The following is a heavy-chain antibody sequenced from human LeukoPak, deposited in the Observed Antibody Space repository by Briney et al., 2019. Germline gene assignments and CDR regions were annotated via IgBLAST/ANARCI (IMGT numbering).Heavy chain of an antibody. D-gene: IGHD4-17*01. V-gene: IGHV4-39*01. CDR2: IYYSGST. CDR3: ARGPPGDYGHVDY. Sequence: SETLSLTCTVSGGSISSSSYYWGWIRQPPGKGLEWIGSIYYSGSTYYNPSLKSRVTISVDTSKNQFSLKLSSVTAADTAVYYCARGPPGDYGHVDYWGQGTLVTVSS. CDR1: GGSISSSSYY. J-gene: IGHJ4*02.